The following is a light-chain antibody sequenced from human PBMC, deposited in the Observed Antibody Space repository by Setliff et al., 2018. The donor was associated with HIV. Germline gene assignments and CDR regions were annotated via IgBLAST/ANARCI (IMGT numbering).Light chain of an antibody. CDR3: AAWDDGLNGSYV. CDR1: SSNIGGNP. Sequence: QSALAQPPSASGTPGQRVTISCSGSSSNIGGNPVNWYQQLPGTAPKLLIYRNNQRPSGVPDRFSGPKSGTSASLAISGLQSEDEADYYCAAWDDGLNGSYVFGTGTKVTVL. CDR2: RNN. J-gene: IGLJ1*01. V-gene: IGLV1-44*01.